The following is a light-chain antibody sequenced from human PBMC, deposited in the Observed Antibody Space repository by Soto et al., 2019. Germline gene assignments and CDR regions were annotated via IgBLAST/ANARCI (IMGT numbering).Light chain of an antibody. CDR3: GAWDSSLTAGV. J-gene: IGLJ2*01. V-gene: IGLV1-51*01. CDR2: DSD. CDR1: SSNIGKNY. Sequence: QSVLTQPPSVSAAPGQTVTIPCSGSSSNIGKNYVSWYQHLPGTAPKLLIYDSDKRPSGIPDRFSGSRSGTSATLGIAGLQTGDEADYYCGAWDSSLTAGVFGGGTKVTVL.